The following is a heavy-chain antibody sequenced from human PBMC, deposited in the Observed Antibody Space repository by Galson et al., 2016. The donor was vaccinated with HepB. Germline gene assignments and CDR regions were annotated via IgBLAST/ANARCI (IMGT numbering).Heavy chain of an antibody. V-gene: IGHV4-31*03. CDR2: ISHSGSV. CDR1: LDTIRIPGYL. J-gene: IGHJ4*01. D-gene: IGHD6-13*01. CDR3: ARYGSWTGFDY. Sequence: LTCTVSLDTIRIPGYLWSWLRQVAGGGLAWLGYISHSGSVYLNPSLKSRRVISVDTSKTQFSLHVRSVSAADTAVYFCARYGSWTGFDYWGRGILVTVSS.